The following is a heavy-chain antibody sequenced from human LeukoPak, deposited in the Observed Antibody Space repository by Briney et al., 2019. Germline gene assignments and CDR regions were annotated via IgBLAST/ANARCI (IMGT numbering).Heavy chain of an antibody. D-gene: IGHD3-10*01. CDR1: GFTFSSYA. CDR3: AKPLTMVRGLIGALWYFDL. Sequence: PGGSLRLSCAASGFTFSSYAMSWVRQAPGKGLEWVSAISGSGGSTYYADSVKGRFTISRDSSQNTLYLHMNGLRPDDTAVYYCAKPLTMVRGLIGALWYFDLWGRGTLVTVSS. J-gene: IGHJ2*01. V-gene: IGHV3-23*01. CDR2: ISGSGGST.